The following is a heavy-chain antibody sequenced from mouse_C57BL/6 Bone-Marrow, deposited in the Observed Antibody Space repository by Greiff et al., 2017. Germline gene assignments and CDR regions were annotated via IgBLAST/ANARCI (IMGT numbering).Heavy chain of an antibody. CDR1: GFTFSSYA. CDR3: ARGGYDYVDY. V-gene: IGHV5-4*03. D-gene: IGHD2-3*01. Sequence: EVNVVESGGGLVKPGGSLKLSCAASGFTFSSYAMSWVRQTPEKRLEWVATISDGGSYTYYPDNVKGRFTISRDNAKNNLYLQMSHLKSEDTAMYYCARGGYDYVDYWGQGTTLTVSS. CDR2: ISDGGSYT. J-gene: IGHJ2*01.